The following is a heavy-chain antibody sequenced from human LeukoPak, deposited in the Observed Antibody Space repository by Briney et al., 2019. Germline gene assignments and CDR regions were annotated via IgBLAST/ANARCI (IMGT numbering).Heavy chain of an antibody. Sequence: KPSETLSPTCTVSGGSLRSYYWSWIRQPPGKGLGWIGYIYYSGSTNYNPSLKSRVTISVDTSKNQFSLKLSSVTAADTAVHYCARAAGVPVAFDIWGQGTMVTVSS. J-gene: IGHJ3*02. CDR1: GGSLRSYY. CDR2: IYYSGST. V-gene: IGHV4-59*01. D-gene: IGHD2-8*01. CDR3: ARAAGVPVAFDI.